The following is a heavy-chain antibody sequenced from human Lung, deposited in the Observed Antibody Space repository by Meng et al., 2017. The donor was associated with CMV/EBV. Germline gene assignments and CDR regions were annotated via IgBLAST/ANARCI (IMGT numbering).Heavy chain of an antibody. CDR2: IRYDGSNK. CDR3: AKVVRLGYCSSTSCPARSYYYYGMDV. J-gene: IGHJ6*02. Sequence: GSXRLSXAASGFTFSSYGMHWVRQAPGKGLEWVAFIRYDGSNKYYADSVKGRFTISRDNSKNTLYLQMNSLRAEDTAVYYCAKVVRLGYCSSTSCPARSYYYYGMDVWGQGTXVTVSS. CDR1: GFTFSSYG. V-gene: IGHV3-30*02. D-gene: IGHD2-2*01.